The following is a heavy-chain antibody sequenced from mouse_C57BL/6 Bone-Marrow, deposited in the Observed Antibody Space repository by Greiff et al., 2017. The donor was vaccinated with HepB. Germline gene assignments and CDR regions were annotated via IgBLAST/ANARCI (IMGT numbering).Heavy chain of an antibody. J-gene: IGHJ2*01. V-gene: IGHV1-82*01. D-gene: IGHD3-2*02. Sequence: QVQLKESGPELVKPGASVKISCKASGYAFSSSWMNWVKQRPGKGLEWIGRIYPGDGDTNYNGKFKGKATLTADNSSSTAYMQLSSLTSEDSAVYVCARGGTAQATHYFDYWGQGTTLTVSS. CDR1: GYAFSSSW. CDR3: ARGGTAQATHYFDY. CDR2: IYPGDGDT.